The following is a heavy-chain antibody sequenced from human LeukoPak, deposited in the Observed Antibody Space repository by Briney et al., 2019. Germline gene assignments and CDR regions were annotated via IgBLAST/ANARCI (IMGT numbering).Heavy chain of an antibody. CDR2: IKSKIDGGAI. Sequence: GGSLRLSCTVSGFTFSEAWMNWVRQAPGKGLEWVARIKSKIDGGAIDYAASVKGRFTISRDDSKNTLYLQMNSLTTEDTAVYYCGLGSGRSDFDYWGQGTLVTVSS. CDR1: GFTFSEAW. CDR3: GLGSGRSDFDY. V-gene: IGHV3-15*01. J-gene: IGHJ4*02. D-gene: IGHD3-10*01.